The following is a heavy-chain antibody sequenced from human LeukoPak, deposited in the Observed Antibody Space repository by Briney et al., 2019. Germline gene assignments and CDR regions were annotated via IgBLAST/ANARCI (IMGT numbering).Heavy chain of an antibody. Sequence: PGGSLRLSCAASGFPFSNHAMSWVRQPPGKGLEWVSAISNGNTYYADSVRGRFTISRDDSKNMVYLQMNSLRDEDTALYYCVREAGYCASVCLKSNWFDPWGQGTLATVSS. CDR1: GFPFSNHA. CDR2: ISNGNT. J-gene: IGHJ5*02. D-gene: IGHD2-21*02. CDR3: VREAGYCASVCLKSNWFDP. V-gene: IGHV3-23*01.